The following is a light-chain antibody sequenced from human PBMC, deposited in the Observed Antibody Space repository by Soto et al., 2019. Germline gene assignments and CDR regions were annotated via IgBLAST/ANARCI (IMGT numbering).Light chain of an antibody. CDR1: QSIYSRY. Sequence: EIVLTPSPGTLSSAPGERAPLSCRASQSIYSRYSAWYQQRPGQPPRPLIHGAFTRATGISDRFSGSGSGTDVTRTISRREPEDFAVYYCHHYGDSPPETFGQGTRVEIK. V-gene: IGKV3-20*01. J-gene: IGKJ1*01. CDR2: GAF. CDR3: HHYGDSPPET.